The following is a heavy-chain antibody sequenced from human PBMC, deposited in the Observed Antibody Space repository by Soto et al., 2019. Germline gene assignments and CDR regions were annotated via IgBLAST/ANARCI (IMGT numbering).Heavy chain of an antibody. J-gene: IGHJ4*02. Sequence: QVQLQESGPGLVKPSETLSLTCTVSGGSISSYYWSWIRQPPGKGLEWFGYIYYSGSTNYNPSLKSRVTISVDTSKNQFSLKLSSVTAADTAVYYCAGRYSGSYDYWGQGTLVTVSS. V-gene: IGHV4-59*01. CDR1: GGSISSYY. CDR3: AGRYSGSYDY. D-gene: IGHD1-26*01. CDR2: IYYSGST.